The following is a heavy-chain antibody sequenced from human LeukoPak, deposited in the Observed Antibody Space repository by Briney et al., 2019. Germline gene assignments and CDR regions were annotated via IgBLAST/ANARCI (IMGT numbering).Heavy chain of an antibody. V-gene: IGHV3-48*03. CDR3: ARLGGNLSR. Sequence: GGSLTLSCVASGFNFSTSDMNWVRQAPGKGLDWVAYITTRGTTTYYSDSVKNRLTLSRDNTKNSLYLQMNTLRAEDTAVYYCARLGGNLSRWGQGTLVTVSS. CDR2: ITTRGTTT. D-gene: IGHD1-26*01. CDR1: GFNFSTSD. J-gene: IGHJ4*02.